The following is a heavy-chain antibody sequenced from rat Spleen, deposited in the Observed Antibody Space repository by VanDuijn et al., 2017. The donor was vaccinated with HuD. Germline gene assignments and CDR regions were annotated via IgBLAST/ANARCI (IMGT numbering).Heavy chain of an antibody. V-gene: IGHV5-25*01. J-gene: IGHJ3*01. CDR3: ARHALMYTTDPFTY. CDR2: ISTGGGNS. D-gene: IGHD1-6*01. CDR1: GFTFSDYY. Sequence: EVQLVESGGGLVQPGRSLKLSCAASGFTFSDYYMAWVRQAPKKGLEWVASISTGGGNSYYRDSVKGRFTISRDNGKNTIYLQMDSLRSEDTATYYCARHALMYTTDPFTYWGQGTLVSVSS.